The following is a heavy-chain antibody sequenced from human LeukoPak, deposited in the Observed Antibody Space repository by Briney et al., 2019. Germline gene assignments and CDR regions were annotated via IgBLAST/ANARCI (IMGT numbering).Heavy chain of an antibody. CDR3: ARDLLISSGWYDLRSGNWFDP. CDR2: TYYRSKWYN. D-gene: IGHD6-19*01. Sequence: SQTLSLTCAISGDSVSSNSAAWNWIRQSPSRGLEWLGRTYYRSKWYNDYAVSVKSRITINPDTSKNQFSLQLNSMTPEDTAVYYCARDLLISSGWYDLRSGNWFDPWGQGTLVTVSS. CDR1: GDSVSSNSAA. J-gene: IGHJ5*02. V-gene: IGHV6-1*01.